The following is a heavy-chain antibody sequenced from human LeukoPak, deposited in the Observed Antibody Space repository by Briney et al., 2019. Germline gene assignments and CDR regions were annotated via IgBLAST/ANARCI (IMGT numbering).Heavy chain of an antibody. V-gene: IGHV3-74*01. CDR3: ARGSAVGAYFDY. Sequence: QTGGSLRLSCAASGFTFSSYWMHWVRHAPGKGLVWVSRVHSDGSPTSYADSVKGRFTISRDNAKNTVYLQMNSLRAEDTAVYYCARGSAVGAYFDYWGQGTLATVSS. CDR1: GFTFSSYW. CDR2: VHSDGSPT. D-gene: IGHD3-10*01. J-gene: IGHJ4*02.